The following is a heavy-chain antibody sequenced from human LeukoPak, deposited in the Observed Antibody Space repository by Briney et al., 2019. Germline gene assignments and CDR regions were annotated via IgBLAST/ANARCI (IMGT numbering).Heavy chain of an antibody. Sequence: GGSLRLSCAASGFRFTGYAMSWVRQAPGKGLEWVSAVSGSGSSTYYADSVKGRFTISRDNSKNTLYLQMNSLRAEDTAVYYCATGQGYCSSTSCYNWLDPWGQGTLVTVSS. D-gene: IGHD2-2*01. V-gene: IGHV3-23*01. CDR3: ATGQGYCSSTSCYNWLDP. CDR2: VSGSGSST. J-gene: IGHJ5*02. CDR1: GFRFTGYA.